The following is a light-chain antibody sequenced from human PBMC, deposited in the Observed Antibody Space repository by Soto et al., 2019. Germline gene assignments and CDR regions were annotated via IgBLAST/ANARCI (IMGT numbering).Light chain of an antibody. Sequence: EIVLTQSPGTLSLSQGEGATLSCSASPSVSSSYVAWYQQKPGQAPRRLIYGASSRDTAIPDRFSGSGSRTDFTLTISGLEPEDFSVYYCQQFRTFGPGIKVDIK. CDR1: PSVSSSY. CDR3: QQFRT. CDR2: GAS. V-gene: IGKV3-20*01. J-gene: IGKJ3*01.